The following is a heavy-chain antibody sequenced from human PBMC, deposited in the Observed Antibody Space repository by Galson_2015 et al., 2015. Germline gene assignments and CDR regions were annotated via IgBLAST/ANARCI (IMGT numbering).Heavy chain of an antibody. Sequence: SLRLSCAASGFSFSDYGMHWVRQAPGKGLEWVAVIWFDVSHKYYADSVKGRFTISKDNSTNTLSLQMNSLRTEDTAVYYCARDLVGDLWGQGTLVIVSS. CDR3: ARDLVGDL. CDR2: IWFDVSHK. CDR1: GFSFSDYG. J-gene: IGHJ4*02. V-gene: IGHV3-33*01. D-gene: IGHD3-16*01.